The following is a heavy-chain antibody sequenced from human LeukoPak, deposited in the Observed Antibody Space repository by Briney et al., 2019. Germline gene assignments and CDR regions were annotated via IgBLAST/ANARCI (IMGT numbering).Heavy chain of an antibody. Sequence: GASVKDSRKASGYPFTSYRISWVRQAPGQGLEWMGWISAYNCYTNYAQKLQGRVTMTTDTSTSTAYMELRSLRSDDTAVYYCARVGLEDIVVVPAAIPGYFDYWGQGTLVTVSS. CDR3: ARVGLEDIVVVPAAIPGYFDY. CDR2: ISAYNCYT. D-gene: IGHD2-2*02. CDR1: GYPFTSYR. V-gene: IGHV1-18*01. J-gene: IGHJ4*02.